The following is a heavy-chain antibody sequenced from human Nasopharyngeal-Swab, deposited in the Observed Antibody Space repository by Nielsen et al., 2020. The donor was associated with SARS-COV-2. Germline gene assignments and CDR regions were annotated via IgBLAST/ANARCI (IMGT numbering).Heavy chain of an antibody. CDR2: IYYSGST. D-gene: IGHD3-3*01. Sequence: SETLSLTCTVSGGSISSSSYYWGWTRQPPGKGLEWIGSIYYSGSTYYNPSLKSRVTISVDTSKNQFSLKLSSVTAADTAVYYCARAGRITIFGVVNHFDYWGQGTLVTVSS. V-gene: IGHV4-39*07. CDR3: ARAGRITIFGVVNHFDY. CDR1: GGSISSSSYY. J-gene: IGHJ4*02.